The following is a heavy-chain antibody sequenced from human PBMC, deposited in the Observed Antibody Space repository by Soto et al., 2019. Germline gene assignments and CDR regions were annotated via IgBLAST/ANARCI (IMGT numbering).Heavy chain of an antibody. J-gene: IGHJ4*02. CDR2: IWYDGSNK. CDR3: ARDRYSSGWYDLDY. D-gene: IGHD6-19*01. V-gene: IGHV3-33*01. Sequence: QVQLVESGGGVVQPGRSLRLSCAASGFTFSSYGMHWVRQAPGKGLEWVAVIWYDGSNKYYADSVKGRFTISRDNSENTLSLQLNSLRAEDTAVYYCARDRYSSGWYDLDYWGQGTLVNVSS. CDR1: GFTFSSYG.